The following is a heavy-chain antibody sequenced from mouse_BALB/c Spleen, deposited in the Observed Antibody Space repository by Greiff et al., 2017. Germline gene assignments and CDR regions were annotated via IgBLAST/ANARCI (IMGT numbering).Heavy chain of an antibody. J-gene: IGHJ4*01. V-gene: IGHV1-54*01. CDR2: INPGSGGT. D-gene: IGHD1-2*01. Sequence: QVHVKQSGAELVRPGTSVKVSCKASGYAFTNYLIEWVKQRPGQGLEWIGVINPGSGGTNYNEKFKGKATLTAVNSSSTAYMQLSSLTSDDSAVDFWAALRRPHYYAMDNWGQGTSVTVSA. CDR1: GYAFTNYL. CDR3: AALRRPHYYAMDN.